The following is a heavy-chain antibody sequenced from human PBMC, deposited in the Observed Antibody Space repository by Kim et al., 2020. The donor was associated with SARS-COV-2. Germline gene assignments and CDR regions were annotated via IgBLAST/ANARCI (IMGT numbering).Heavy chain of an antibody. J-gene: IGHJ6*02. CDR2: ISSSSSYI. D-gene: IGHD3-22*01. Sequence: GGSLRLSCAASGFTFSSYSMNWVRQAPGKGLEWVSSISSSSSYIYYADSVKGRFTISRDNAKNSLYLQMNSLRAEDTAVYYCARELTGYYYDSSGYGAMDVWGQGTTVTVSS. CDR1: GFTFSSYS. CDR3: ARELTGYYYDSSGYGAMDV. V-gene: IGHV3-21*01.